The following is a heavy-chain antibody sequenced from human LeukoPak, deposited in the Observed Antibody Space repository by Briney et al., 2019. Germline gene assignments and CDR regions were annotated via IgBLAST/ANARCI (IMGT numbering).Heavy chain of an antibody. J-gene: IGHJ2*01. D-gene: IGHD6-13*01. CDR3: ARVSSSWYQDWYFDL. V-gene: IGHV4-4*07. CDR2: IYTSESP. CDR1: GGSISSYY. Sequence: PSETLSLTCTVSGGSISSYYWSWIRQPAGKGLEWIGRIYTSESPTYNPSLRSRVTMSLDTSKNQFSLKLSSVTAADTAVYYCARVSSSWYQDWYFDLWGRSTLVTVSS.